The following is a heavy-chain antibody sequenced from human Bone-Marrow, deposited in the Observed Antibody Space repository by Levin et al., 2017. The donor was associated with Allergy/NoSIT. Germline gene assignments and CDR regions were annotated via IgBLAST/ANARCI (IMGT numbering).Heavy chain of an antibody. CDR2: IRGSGGGGST. CDR3: ARDLPTTVTTLDYSYARDV. CDR1: GFSFSTYA. Sequence: GASVKVSCAASGFSFSTYAMSWVRQAPGKGLEWVSLIRGSGGGGSTNHADSVKGRFTISRDNSKNMVYLQMSSLRAEDTAVYYCARDLPTTVTTLDYSYARDVWGQGTTVTVSS. V-gene: IGHV3-23*01. D-gene: IGHD4-17*01. J-gene: IGHJ6*02.